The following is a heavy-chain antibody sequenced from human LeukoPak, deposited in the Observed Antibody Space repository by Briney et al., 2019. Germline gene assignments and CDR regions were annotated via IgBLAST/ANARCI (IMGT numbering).Heavy chain of an antibody. D-gene: IGHD3-10*01. J-gene: IGHJ4*02. CDR2: IYSGGST. Sequence: GGSLRLSCAASGFTVSSNYMSGVRQAPGKGLEWVSVIYSGGSTYYADSVKGRFTISRDNSKNTLYLQMNSLRAEDTAVYYCASLPYYYGSGSALRDFDYWGQGTLVTVSS. V-gene: IGHV3-66*01. CDR1: GFTVSSNY. CDR3: ASLPYYYGSGSALRDFDY.